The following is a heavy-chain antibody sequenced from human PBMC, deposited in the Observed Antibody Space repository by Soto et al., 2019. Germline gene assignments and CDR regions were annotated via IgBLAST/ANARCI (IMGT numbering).Heavy chain of an antibody. J-gene: IGHJ4*02. CDR3: AKHYGDYVGFDY. Sequence: GGSLRLSCAASGFTFSTYAMSWVRQAPGKGLEWVSAISGSVDSTYYADSVKGRFTISRDNSKNTLYLQMNSLRAEDTAVYYYAKHYGDYVGFDYWGQGTLVTVSS. V-gene: IGHV3-23*01. D-gene: IGHD4-17*01. CDR2: ISGSVDST. CDR1: GFTFSTYA.